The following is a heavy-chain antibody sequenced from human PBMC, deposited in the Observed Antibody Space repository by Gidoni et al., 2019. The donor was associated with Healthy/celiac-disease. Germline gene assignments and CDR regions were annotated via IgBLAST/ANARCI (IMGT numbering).Heavy chain of an antibody. Sequence: EVQLVESGGGLVQPGGSLRLSCAASGFPFSSYWMHWVREAPGKGLVWVSRINSDGSSTSYADAVKGRFTISRDNAKNTLYLQMNSLRAEDTAVYYCARGYSGYEPFFDYWGQGTLVTVSS. D-gene: IGHD5-12*01. V-gene: IGHV3-74*01. J-gene: IGHJ4*02. CDR1: GFPFSSYW. CDR3: ARGYSGYEPFFDY. CDR2: INSDGSST.